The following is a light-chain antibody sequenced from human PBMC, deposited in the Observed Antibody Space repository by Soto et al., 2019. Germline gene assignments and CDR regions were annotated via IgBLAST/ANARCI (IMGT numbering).Light chain of an antibody. V-gene: IGKV3-20*01. CDR1: QSVSSSY. CDR2: GAS. J-gene: IGKJ5*01. Sequence: EIVLTQSPGTLSLSPGERATLSCRASQSVSSSYLAWCQQRPGQAPRLLIYGASSRATGIPDRFSGSGSGTDFTLTISRLEPDDFAVYYCQQYGSSSTFGQGTRL. CDR3: QQYGSSST.